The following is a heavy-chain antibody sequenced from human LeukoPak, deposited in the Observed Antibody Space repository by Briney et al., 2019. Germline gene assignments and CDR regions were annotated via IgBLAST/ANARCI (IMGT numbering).Heavy chain of an antibody. V-gene: IGHV4-61*02. D-gene: IGHD4-23*01. CDR2: IYTSGST. Sequence: SETLSLTCTVSGGSISSGSYYWGWIRQPAGTRLEWIGRIYTSGSTNYNPSLRSRVTISLDTSKNQFSLKLSSVTAADTAVYYCARDLVTGWYDAFDIWGQGTMVTVSS. CDR1: GGSISSGSYY. J-gene: IGHJ3*02. CDR3: ARDLVTGWYDAFDI.